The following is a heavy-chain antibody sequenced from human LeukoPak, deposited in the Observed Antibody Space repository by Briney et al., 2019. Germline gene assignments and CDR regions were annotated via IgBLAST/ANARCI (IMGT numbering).Heavy chain of an antibody. V-gene: IGHV1-2*02. CDR3: ARERGYGDYFDY. J-gene: IGHJ4*02. CDR1: GGTFSSYA. CDR2: INPNSGGT. D-gene: IGHD3-22*01. Sequence: AASVKVSCKASGGTFSSYAISWVRQAPGQGLEWMGWINPNSGGTNYAQKFQGRVTMTRDTSISTAYMELSRLRSDDTAVYYCARERGYGDYFDYWGQGTLVTVSS.